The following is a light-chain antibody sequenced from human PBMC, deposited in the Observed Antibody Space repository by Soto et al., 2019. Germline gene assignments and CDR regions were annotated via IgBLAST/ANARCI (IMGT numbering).Light chain of an antibody. CDR3: SSYTSSSTRV. V-gene: IGLV2-14*01. Sequence: QSALTQPASVSGSPGQSITISCTGTSSDVGGYNYVSWYQQHPGKAPKLMIYKVSNRPSGVSNRISGSKSGNSASLTISGLKAEDEADYYCSSYTSSSTRVFGAGTKVTVL. J-gene: IGLJ3*02. CDR2: KVS. CDR1: SSDVGGYNY.